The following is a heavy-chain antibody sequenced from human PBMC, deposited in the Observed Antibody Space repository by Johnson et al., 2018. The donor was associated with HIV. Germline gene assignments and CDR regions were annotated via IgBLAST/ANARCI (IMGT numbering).Heavy chain of an antibody. CDR3: AKSGGHCIGGMCYDAFDI. CDR1: GFTFSSYA. J-gene: IGHJ3*02. V-gene: IGHV3-30-3*02. D-gene: IGHD2-15*01. CDR2: ISYDGRNK. Sequence: QVQLVESGGGVVQPGRSLRLSCAASGFTFSSYAMHWVRQAPGKGLEWVAVISYDGRNKYYADSVKGLFTISRDNSKNTLYMEINSLRAEDTALYYCAKSGGHCIGGMCYDAFDIWGQGTMVTVSS.